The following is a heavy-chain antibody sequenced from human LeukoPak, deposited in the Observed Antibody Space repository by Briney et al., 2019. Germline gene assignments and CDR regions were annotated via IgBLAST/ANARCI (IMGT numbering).Heavy chain of an antibody. CDR3: ARDLGGDFDY. CDR2: VNGDSSYI. Sequence: SGGSLRLSCAASGFTFSAFPLEWVRQAPGKGLEWVSSVNGDSSYIYYADSVKGRFTISRDNSKNTLYLQMNSLRAEDTAVYYCARDLGGDFDYWGQGTLVTVSS. D-gene: IGHD3-10*01. CDR1: GFTFSAFP. V-gene: IGHV3-21*01. J-gene: IGHJ4*02.